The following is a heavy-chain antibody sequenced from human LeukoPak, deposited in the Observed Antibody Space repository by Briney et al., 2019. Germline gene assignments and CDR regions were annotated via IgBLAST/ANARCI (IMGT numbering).Heavy chain of an antibody. CDR3: ARDQGRTGYYYMDV. J-gene: IGHJ6*03. V-gene: IGHV3-21*01. CDR1: GFTFSSYS. Sequence: GGSLRLSCAASGFTFSSYSMNWVLQAPGKGLEWVSSISSSSSYIYYADSVKGRFTISRDNAKNSLYLQMNSLRAEDTAVYYCARDQGRTGYYYMDVWGKGTTVTVSS. CDR2: ISSSSSYI.